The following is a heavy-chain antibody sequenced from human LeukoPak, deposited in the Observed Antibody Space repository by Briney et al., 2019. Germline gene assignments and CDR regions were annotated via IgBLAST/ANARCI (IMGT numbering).Heavy chain of an antibody. V-gene: IGHV4-34*01. CDR3: AMTVASREFDP. D-gene: IGHD6-19*01. Sequence: PSETLSLTCTVSGGSFSGYYWSWIRQPPGKGLEWIGEITHRGSTNYNPSLKSRVTMSVDTSKSQFSLKLSSVTAADTAVYYCAMTVASREFDPWGQGTLVTVSS. J-gene: IGHJ5*01. CDR2: ITHRGST. CDR1: GGSFSGYY.